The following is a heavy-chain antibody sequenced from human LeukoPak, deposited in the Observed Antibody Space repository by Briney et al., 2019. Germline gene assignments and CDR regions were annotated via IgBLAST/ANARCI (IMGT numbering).Heavy chain of an antibody. V-gene: IGHV3-74*01. CDR2: INTDGRTI. D-gene: IGHD4-11*01. Sequence: QPGGSLRLSCAASGFTFSRYWMHWVRQAPGKGLVWVSRINTDGRTITYADSVKGRFTISRDNAKNTLYLQMNSLRAEDTAVYYCVRSAFLTTEFYFDCWGHRTLVTVSS. CDR3: VRSAFLTTEFYFDC. CDR1: GFTFSRYW. J-gene: IGHJ4*01.